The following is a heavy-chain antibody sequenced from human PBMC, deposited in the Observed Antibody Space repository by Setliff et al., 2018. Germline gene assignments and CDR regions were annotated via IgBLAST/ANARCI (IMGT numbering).Heavy chain of an antibody. CDR2: IYYSGST. J-gene: IGHJ6*03. V-gene: IGHV4-39*01. Sequence: SETLSLTCRVSGGSISSGNYYWGLIRQPPGKGLEWVATIYYSGSTYSNPSLKSRLIISVDAPDNQFSVNLRSVTAADTAVYYCARHVGSRSRGYNYYYYYMDVWGKGTTVTASS. CDR1: GGSISSGNYY. CDR3: ARHVGSRSRGYNYYYYYMDV. D-gene: IGHD3-10*01.